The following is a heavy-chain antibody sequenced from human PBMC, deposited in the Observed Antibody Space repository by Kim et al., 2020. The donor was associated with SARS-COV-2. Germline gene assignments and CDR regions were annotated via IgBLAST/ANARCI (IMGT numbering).Heavy chain of an antibody. J-gene: IGHJ4*02. D-gene: IGHD3-16*02. CDR3: ARDGDDYVWGSYPASFDY. Sequence: VKGRFTISRDNSKNALYLQMNGLSAEDTAVYCCARDGDDYVWGSYPASFDYWGPGTLVTVSS. V-gene: IGHV3-30*01.